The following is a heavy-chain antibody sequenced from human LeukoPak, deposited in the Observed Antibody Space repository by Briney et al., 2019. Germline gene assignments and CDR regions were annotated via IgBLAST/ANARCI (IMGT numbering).Heavy chain of an antibody. D-gene: IGHD5-18*01. CDR3: ARLDTAMVDWYFDL. V-gene: IGHV1-18*01. CDR1: GYTFSSYG. Sequence: GASVKVSCKASGYTFSSYGISWVRQAPGQGLEWMGWTSAYNDNTNYAQKFQGRVTMTTDASTSTGYMELRSLRSDDTAVYYCARLDTAMVDWYFDLWGRGTLVTVSS. CDR2: TSAYNDNT. J-gene: IGHJ2*01.